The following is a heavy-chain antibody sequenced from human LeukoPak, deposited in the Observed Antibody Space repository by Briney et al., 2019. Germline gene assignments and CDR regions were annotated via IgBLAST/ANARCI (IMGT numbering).Heavy chain of an antibody. V-gene: IGHV4-39*01. D-gene: IGHD3-10*01. CDR3: ATYVYYYGSGSKGYFDY. Sequence: SGTLSLTCTVSGGSISSSSYYWGWIRQPPGKGLEWIGSIYYSGSTYYNPSLKSRVTISVDTSENQFSLKLSSVTAAETAVYYCATYVYYYGSGSKGYFDYWGQGTLVTVSS. CDR2: IYYSGST. CDR1: GGSISSSSYY. J-gene: IGHJ4*02.